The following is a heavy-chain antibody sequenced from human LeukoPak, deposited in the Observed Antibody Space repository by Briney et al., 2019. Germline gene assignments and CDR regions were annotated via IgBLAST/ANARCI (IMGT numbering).Heavy chain of an antibody. V-gene: IGHV6-1*01. CDR1: GDSVSSNSAA. CDR3: ARDRTGDLVFDY. Sequence: SQTLSLTCAISGDSVSSNSAAWNWIRQSPSRGLEWLARTYYRRSKWYNDYTVSVKSRITINPDTSRNQFSLQLNSVTPEDTAVYYCARDRTGDLVFDYWGQGTLVTISS. D-gene: IGHD7-27*01. CDR2: TYYRRSKWYN. J-gene: IGHJ4*02.